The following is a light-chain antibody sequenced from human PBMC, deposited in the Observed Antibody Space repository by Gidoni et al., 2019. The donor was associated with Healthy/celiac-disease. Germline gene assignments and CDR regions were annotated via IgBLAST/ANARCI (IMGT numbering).Light chain of an antibody. CDR1: QDISNY. V-gene: IGKV1-33*01. CDR3: QQYDNLPPRLT. J-gene: IGKJ4*01. CDR2: DAS. Sequence: DIQMTQSPSSLSASVGDRVTITCQASQDISNYLNWYQQKPGKATKLLIYDASNLETGVPSRFSGSGSGTAFTFTISSLQPEDIATYYCQQYDNLPPRLTFGGGTKVEIK.